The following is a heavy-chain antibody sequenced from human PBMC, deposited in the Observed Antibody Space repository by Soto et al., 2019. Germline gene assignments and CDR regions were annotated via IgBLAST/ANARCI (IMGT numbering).Heavy chain of an antibody. J-gene: IGHJ5*02. Sequence: QVQLQQWGAGLLKPSETLSLTCAVYGGSFSGYYWSWIRQPPGKGLEWIGEINHSGSTNYNPSLKSRVSILVDLSKNQFSLKLSSVTAADTTLSLCARGRVLRFFDPFALWGQGTLVTVSS. CDR3: ARGRVLRFFDPFAL. V-gene: IGHV4-34*01. CDR2: INHSGST. CDR1: GGSFSGYY. D-gene: IGHD3-9*01.